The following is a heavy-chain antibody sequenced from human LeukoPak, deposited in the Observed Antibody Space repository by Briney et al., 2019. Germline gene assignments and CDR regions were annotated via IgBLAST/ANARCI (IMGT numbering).Heavy chain of an antibody. CDR2: ISSSGSTI. Sequence: GGSLRLSCAASGFTFSSYEMNWVRQAPGKGLEWVSYISSSGSTIYYADPVKGRFTISRDNAKNSLYLQMNSLRAEDTAVYYCARDTYYYDSSGYHIVDYWGQGTLVTVSS. D-gene: IGHD3-22*01. V-gene: IGHV3-48*03. J-gene: IGHJ4*02. CDR1: GFTFSSYE. CDR3: ARDTYYYDSSGYHIVDY.